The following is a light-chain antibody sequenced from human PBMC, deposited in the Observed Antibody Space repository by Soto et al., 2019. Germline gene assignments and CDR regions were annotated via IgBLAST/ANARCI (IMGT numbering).Light chain of an antibody. V-gene: IGKV3-20*01. J-gene: IGKJ4*01. CDR2: GAS. CDR3: QQYSNLPLS. Sequence: EIVLTQSPATLSLSAGERATLSCRASQSLSGSRLAWYQQKPGLSPRVLVYGASSRAPGIPDRFSGSGSGTDVTLTISRLEPEDFAVYYCQQYSNLPLSFGGGTKVDIK. CDR1: QSLSGSR.